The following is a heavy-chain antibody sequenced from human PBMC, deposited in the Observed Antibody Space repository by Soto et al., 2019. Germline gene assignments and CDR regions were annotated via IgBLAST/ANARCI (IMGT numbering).Heavy chain of an antibody. J-gene: IGHJ6*03. CDR2: IYYSGST. Sequence: QVQLQESGPGLVKPSETLSLTCTVSGGSISSYYWSWIRQPPGKGLEWIGYIYYSGSTNYNPSLKSRVTISVDTSKNQFSLKLSSVTAADTAVYYCARVKGGSGDQGYYYYMDVWGKGTTVTVSS. V-gene: IGHV4-59*01. D-gene: IGHD3-10*01. CDR3: ARVKGGSGDQGYYYYMDV. CDR1: GGSISSYY.